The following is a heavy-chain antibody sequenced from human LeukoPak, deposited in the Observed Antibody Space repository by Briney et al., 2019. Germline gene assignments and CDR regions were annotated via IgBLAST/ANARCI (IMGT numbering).Heavy chain of an antibody. D-gene: IGHD1-26*01. V-gene: IGHV4-59*01. CDR2: IYYSGST. CDR1: GGSISSYY. J-gene: IGHJ4*02. Sequence: LETLSLTCTVSGGSISSYYWSWIRQPPGKRLEWIGYIYYSGSTNYNPSLKSRVTISIDTSKNQFSLKLSSVTAADTAVYYCARGTHSGSYLYYFDYWGQGTLVTVSS. CDR3: ARGTHSGSYLYYFDY.